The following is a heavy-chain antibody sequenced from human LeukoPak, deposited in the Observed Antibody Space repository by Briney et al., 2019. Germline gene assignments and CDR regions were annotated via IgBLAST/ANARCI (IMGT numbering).Heavy chain of an antibody. Sequence: PGGSLRLSCAASGFTFSSYDIHWVRQATGKGLEWVSAIGTAGDTYYPGSVKGRFTISRENAKNSLYLQMNSLRAGDTAVYYCARGLTTGVYYMDVWGKGTTVTVSS. V-gene: IGHV3-13*01. D-gene: IGHD2/OR15-2a*01. CDR1: GFTFSSYD. J-gene: IGHJ6*03. CDR2: IGTAGDT. CDR3: ARGLTTGVYYMDV.